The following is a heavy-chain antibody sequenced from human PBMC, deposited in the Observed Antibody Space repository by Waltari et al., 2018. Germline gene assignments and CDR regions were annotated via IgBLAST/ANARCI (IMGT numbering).Heavy chain of an antibody. Sequence: QVQLVQSGAEVKKPGASVKVSCKASGYTFTSYDINWVRQAHGQGLEWMGWMNPNSGNTGYAQKFQGRVTMTRNTSISTAYMELSSLRSEDTAVYYCARAKAARVTIKVVMPQDHWGQGTLVTVSS. CDR3: ARAKAARVTIKVVMPQDH. V-gene: IGHV1-8*01. CDR2: MNPNSGNT. CDR1: GYTFTSYD. D-gene: IGHD6-6*01. J-gene: IGHJ4*02.